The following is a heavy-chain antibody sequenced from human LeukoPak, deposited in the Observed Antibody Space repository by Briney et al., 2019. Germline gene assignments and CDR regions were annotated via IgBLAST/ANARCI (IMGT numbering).Heavy chain of an antibody. V-gene: IGHV3-66*01. J-gene: IGHJ5*01. CDR1: GFTVISNY. CDR2: VYSGGST. Sequence: GGSLRLSCAASGFTVISNYMSWVRQAPGKGLEWVSVVYSGGSTYYADSVKGRFTISRDNSKNTLDLQMNSLRADDTAVYYCARGESSYCSGGCYFASWGQGTLVTISS. D-gene: IGHD2-21*02. CDR3: ARGESSYCSGGCYFAS.